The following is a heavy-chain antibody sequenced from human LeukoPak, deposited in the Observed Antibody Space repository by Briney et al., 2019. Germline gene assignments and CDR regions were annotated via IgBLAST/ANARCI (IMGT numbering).Heavy chain of an antibody. CDR3: ARGSLRLGELSAYYYYYMDV. D-gene: IGHD3-16*02. CDR1: GYTFTGYY. J-gene: IGHJ6*03. CDR2: MNPNSGNT. V-gene: IGHV1-8*03. Sequence: ASVKVSCKASGYTFTGYYMHWVRQAPGQGLEWMGWMNPNSGNTGYAQKFQGRVTITRNTSISTAYMELSSLRSEDTAVYYCARGSLRLGELSAYYYYYMDVWGKGTTVTVSS.